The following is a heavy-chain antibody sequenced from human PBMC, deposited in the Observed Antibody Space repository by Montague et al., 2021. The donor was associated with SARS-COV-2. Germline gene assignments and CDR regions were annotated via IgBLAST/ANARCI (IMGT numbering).Heavy chain of an antibody. CDR2: VYYSGYT. J-gene: IGHJ4*02. Sequence: SETLSLTCTVSGDSVSSSDHYWGWIRQPPGKGLEWLGIVYYSGYTYYNPSVEGRVTISIDASKNQFSLKLNSLTATDTAIYHCARRRLREDYFDFWGQGTLLTVSS. CDR1: GDSVSSSDHY. CDR3: ARRRLREDYFDF. V-gene: IGHV4-39*01. D-gene: IGHD4-17*01.